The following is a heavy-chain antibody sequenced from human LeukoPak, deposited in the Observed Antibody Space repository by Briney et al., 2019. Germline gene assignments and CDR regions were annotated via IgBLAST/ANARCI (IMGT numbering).Heavy chain of an antibody. D-gene: IGHD3-16*01. J-gene: IGHJ5*02. V-gene: IGHV3-7*05. CDR3: ARDKNNDYVWGSSLDP. CDR1: GFTFSSYW. Sequence: PGGSLRLSCAASGFTFSSYWMSWVRQAPGKGLEWVANIKQDGNEKYYVDSVKGRFTISRDNAENSVYLQMNSLRPEDTAVYYCARDKNNDYVWGSSLDPWGQGTLVTVSS. CDR2: IKQDGNEK.